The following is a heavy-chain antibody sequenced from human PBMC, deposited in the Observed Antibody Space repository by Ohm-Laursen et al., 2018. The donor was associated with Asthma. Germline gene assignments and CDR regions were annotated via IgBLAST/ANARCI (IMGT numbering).Heavy chain of an antibody. CDR1: GFTFSGSA. CDR3: TSQAHGGNSVDY. CDR2: IRSKANSYAT. D-gene: IGHD4-23*01. J-gene: IGHJ4*02. Sequence: SLRLSCTASGFTFSGSAMHWVRQASGKGLEWVGRIRSKANSYATAYAASVKGRFTISRDDSKNTAYLQMNSLKTEDTAVYYCTSQAHGGNSVDYWGQGTLVTVSS. V-gene: IGHV3-73*01.